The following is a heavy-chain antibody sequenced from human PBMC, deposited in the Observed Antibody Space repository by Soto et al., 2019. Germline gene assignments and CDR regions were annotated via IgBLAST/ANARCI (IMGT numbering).Heavy chain of an antibody. CDR1: DGSLSPNY. CDR2: IYYAGTT. D-gene: IGHD2-2*01. Sequence: QVQLQESGPGLVKPSETLSLSCTVSDGSLSPNYWSWIRQPPGKGLAWIGYIYYAGTTTYNPSLKSRVTISLDTPKNEVSLKLTSVTAADTAVYYCARLGRFYQALDSWGPGTLVTVSS. V-gene: IGHV4-59*08. CDR3: ARLGRFYQALDS. J-gene: IGHJ4*02.